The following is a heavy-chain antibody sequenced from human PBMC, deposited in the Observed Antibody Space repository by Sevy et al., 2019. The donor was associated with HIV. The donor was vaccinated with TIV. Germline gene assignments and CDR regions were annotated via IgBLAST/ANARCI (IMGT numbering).Heavy chain of an antibody. Sequence: GGCLRLSCAASGFSLSRYSMNWVRQAPGKGLEWISYISDSSRTIYYADSLRGRLTISRDNARNSLYLQMNSLQDEDTAVYFCARDPDSSTDSGRYFDLWGRGTLVTVSS. V-gene: IGHV3-48*02. D-gene: IGHD2-21*02. CDR2: ISDSSRTI. J-gene: IGHJ2*01. CDR3: ARDPDSSTDSGRYFDL. CDR1: GFSLSRYS.